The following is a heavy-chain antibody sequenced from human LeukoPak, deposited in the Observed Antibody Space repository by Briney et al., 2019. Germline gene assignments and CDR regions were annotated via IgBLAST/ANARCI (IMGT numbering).Heavy chain of an antibody. CDR1: GFTFSSYA. Sequence: GGSLRLSCAASGFTFSSYAMSWVRQAPGKGLEWVSAISGSGGSTYYADSVKGRFTISRDNSKNTLYLQMNSLRAEDTAVYYCAKQKGYCSSTSCYRNWFDPWGREPWSPSPQ. J-gene: IGHJ5*02. CDR2: ISGSGGST. CDR3: AKQKGYCSSTSCYRNWFDP. V-gene: IGHV3-23*01. D-gene: IGHD2-2*01.